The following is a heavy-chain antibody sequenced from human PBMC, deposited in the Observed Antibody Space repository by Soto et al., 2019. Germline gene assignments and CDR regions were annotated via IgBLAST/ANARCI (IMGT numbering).Heavy chain of an antibody. CDR1: GGSISSSSYY. CDR3: ARIDDFWSGYNNWFDP. J-gene: IGHJ5*02. D-gene: IGHD3-3*01. V-gene: IGHV4-39*01. CDR2: IYYSGST. Sequence: SETLSLTCTVSGGSISSSSYYWGWIRQPPGKGLEWIGSIYYSGSTYYNPSLKSRVTISVDTSKNQFSLKLSSVTAADTAVYYCARIDDFWSGYNNWFDPWGQGTLVTVSS.